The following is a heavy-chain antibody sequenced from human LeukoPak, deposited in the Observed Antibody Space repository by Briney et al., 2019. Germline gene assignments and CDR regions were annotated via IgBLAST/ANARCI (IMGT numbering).Heavy chain of an antibody. Sequence: GASVEVSCKASGYTFTGYYMHWVRQAPGQGLEWMGWINPNSGGTNYAQKFQGRVNMTRDTSISTAYMELSRLRSDDTAVYYCARGRSTYYDFWSGYLGPHDYYYYGMDVWGQGTTVTVSS. D-gene: IGHD3-3*01. V-gene: IGHV1-2*02. CDR1: GYTFTGYY. CDR2: INPNSGGT. CDR3: ARGRSTYYDFWSGYLGPHDYYYYGMDV. J-gene: IGHJ6*02.